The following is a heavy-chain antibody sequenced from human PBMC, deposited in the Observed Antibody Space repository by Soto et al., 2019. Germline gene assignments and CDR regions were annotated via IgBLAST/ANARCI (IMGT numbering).Heavy chain of an antibody. CDR2: INHSGST. J-gene: IGHJ5*02. Sequence: PSETLSLTCAVYGGSFSGYYWSWIRQPPGKGLEWIGEINHSGSTNYNPSLKSRVTMSVDTSKNQFSLKLSSVTAADTAVYYCARGRRRFRMIVVVITTGDWFDPWGQGTLVTVSS. CDR3: ARGRRRFRMIVVVITTGDWFDP. V-gene: IGHV4-34*01. D-gene: IGHD3-22*01. CDR1: GGSFSGYY.